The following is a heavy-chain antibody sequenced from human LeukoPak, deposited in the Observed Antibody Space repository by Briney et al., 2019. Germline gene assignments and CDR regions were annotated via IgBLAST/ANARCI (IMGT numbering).Heavy chain of an antibody. CDR2: ISYDGSNK. D-gene: IGHD3-16*01. Sequence: PGGSLRLSCAASGFTFSSYAMHWVRQAPGKGLVWVAVISYDGSNKYYADSVRGRFTISRDNSKNTLYLQMNSLRAEDTAVYYCARGEDAFDIWGQGTMVTVSS. J-gene: IGHJ3*02. CDR1: GFTFSSYA. V-gene: IGHV3-30-3*01. CDR3: ARGEDAFDI.